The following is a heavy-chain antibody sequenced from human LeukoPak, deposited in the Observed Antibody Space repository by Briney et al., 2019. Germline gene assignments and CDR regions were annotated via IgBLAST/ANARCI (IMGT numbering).Heavy chain of an antibody. V-gene: IGHV3-49*04. CDR1: GFTSTDYG. CDR2: IRSKASGATI. Sequence: PGGSLRLSCIGPGFTSTDYGMSWVRRAPGKGLEWVGCIRSKASGATIEYAASVQGRFSIARDDSKNIAYLQMNSLKTEDTAVYYCTRDAYNTGWNSDYWGQGTLVTVSS. J-gene: IGHJ4*02. D-gene: IGHD6-19*01. CDR3: TRDAYNTGWNSDY.